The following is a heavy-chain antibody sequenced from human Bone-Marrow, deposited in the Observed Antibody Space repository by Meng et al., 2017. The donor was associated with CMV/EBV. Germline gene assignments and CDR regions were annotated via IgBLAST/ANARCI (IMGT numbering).Heavy chain of an antibody. CDR3: GRNRVDF. CDR1: GFTFSSYW. J-gene: IGHJ4*02. Sequence: GESLKISCAASGFTFSSYWMSWVRQAPGKGLEWVAKIKYDGSEKFYVDSVKGRFTISRDNAKNSLFLQMNSLRVDDTAVYYCGRNRVDFWDQAILVTFSS. CDR2: IKYDGSEK. D-gene: IGHD1-14*01. V-gene: IGHV3-7*01.